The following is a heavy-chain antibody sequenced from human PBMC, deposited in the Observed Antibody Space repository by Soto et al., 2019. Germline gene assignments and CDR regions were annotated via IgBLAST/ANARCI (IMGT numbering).Heavy chain of an antibody. Sequence: QLQLQESGSGLVKPSQTLSLTCAVSGGSISSGGYSWSWIRQPPGKGLEWIGYIYHSGSTYYNPSLKSRVTISVDRSKNQCSLKLSSVTAADTAVYYCARGARIRYFDWLPNWYFDLWGRGTLVTVSS. CDR2: IYHSGST. CDR3: ARGARIRYFDWLPNWYFDL. J-gene: IGHJ2*01. CDR1: GGSISSGGYS. V-gene: IGHV4-30-2*01. D-gene: IGHD3-9*01.